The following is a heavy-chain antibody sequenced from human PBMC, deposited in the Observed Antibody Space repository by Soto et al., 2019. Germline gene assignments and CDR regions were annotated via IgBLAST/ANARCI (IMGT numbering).Heavy chain of an antibody. D-gene: IGHD6-6*01. J-gene: IGHJ3*02. CDR2: IGTAGDT. CDR3: ARGRRYSSSSKAFDI. CDR1: GFTFSSYD. Sequence: SLRLSCAASGFTFSSYDMHWVRQATGKGLEWVSAIGTAGDTYYPGSVKGRFTISRENAKNSLYLQMNSLRAGDTAVYYCARGRRYSSSSKAFDIWGQGTMVTVSS. V-gene: IGHV3-13*01.